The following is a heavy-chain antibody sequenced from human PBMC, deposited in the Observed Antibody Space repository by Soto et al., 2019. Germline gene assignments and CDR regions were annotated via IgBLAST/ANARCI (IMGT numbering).Heavy chain of an antibody. CDR1: GGSISSSSYY. V-gene: IGHV4-39*01. Sequence: PSETLSLTCTVSGGSISSSSYYWGWIRQPPGKGLEWIGSIYYSGSTYYNPSLKSRVTISVDTSKNQFSLKLSSVTAADTAVYYCARHWGYDFWSGYYDAFDIWGQGTMVT. CDR2: IYYSGST. CDR3: ARHWGYDFWSGYYDAFDI. J-gene: IGHJ3*02. D-gene: IGHD3-3*01.